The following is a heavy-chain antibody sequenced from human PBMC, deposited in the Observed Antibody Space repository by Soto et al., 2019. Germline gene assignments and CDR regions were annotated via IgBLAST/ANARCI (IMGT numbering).Heavy chain of an antibody. D-gene: IGHD6-13*01. CDR2: IYYSGST. CDR3: ARDGHVSSSYYYGMDV. V-gene: IGHV4-31*03. J-gene: IGHJ6*02. CDR1: GGSISSGGYY. Sequence: TLSLPFTVSGGSISSGGYYWSCIRQHPGKGLEWIGYIYYSGSTYYNPSLKSRVTISVDTSKNQFSLKLSSVTAAHTAVYYCARDGHVSSSYYYGMDVWGQGTTVTVSS.